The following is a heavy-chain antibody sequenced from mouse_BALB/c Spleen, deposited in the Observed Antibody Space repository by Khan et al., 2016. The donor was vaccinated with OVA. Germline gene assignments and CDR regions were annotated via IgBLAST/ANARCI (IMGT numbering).Heavy chain of an antibody. J-gene: IGHJ3*01. CDR2: IFPGDGST. CDR1: GYTFTSYD. D-gene: IGHD1-1*01. V-gene: IGHV1-85*01. CDR3: ARGVYGGFAY. Sequence: QIRLQQSGAELVKPGTSVKLSCKASGYTFTSYDINWVRQRPEQGLDWIGWIFPGDGSTKYNEKFKGKATLTTDKSSSTAYMQLSRLTSEDSAVYFCARGVYGGFAYWGQGTLVTVSA.